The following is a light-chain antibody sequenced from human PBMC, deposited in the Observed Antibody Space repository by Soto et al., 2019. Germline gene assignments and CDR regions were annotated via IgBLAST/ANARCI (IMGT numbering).Light chain of an antibody. CDR1: QSVSSN. V-gene: IGKV3-15*01. J-gene: IGKJ5*01. Sequence: EIVMTQSPATLSVSPGERATISCRASQSVSSNLAWYQQKPGQAPRLLIYGASTRANGIPARFSGSGSGTAFTLTISSLQSEDVAVYYCQQYNNWHTITFGQGTRLEIK. CDR3: QQYNNWHTIT. CDR2: GAS.